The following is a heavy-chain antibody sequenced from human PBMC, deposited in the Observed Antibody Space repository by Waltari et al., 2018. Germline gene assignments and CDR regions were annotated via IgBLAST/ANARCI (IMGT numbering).Heavy chain of an antibody. CDR1: GYSISSGYY. CDR3: ARCSGWDLDY. CDR2: IYHSGRT. Sequence: QVQLQESGPGLVKPSETLSLTCAVSGYSISSGYYWGWIRQPPGKGLEWIGSIYHSGRTYYNPSLKSRVTRSVDRAKNQFSLKLSSVTAADTAVYYCARCSGWDLDYWGQGTLVTVSS. V-gene: IGHV4-38-2*01. D-gene: IGHD6-19*01. J-gene: IGHJ4*02.